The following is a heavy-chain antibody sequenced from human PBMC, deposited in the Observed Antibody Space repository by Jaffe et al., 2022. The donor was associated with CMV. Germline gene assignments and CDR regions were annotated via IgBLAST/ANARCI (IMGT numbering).Heavy chain of an antibody. V-gene: IGHV4-39*01. CDR1: GGSISSSSYY. J-gene: IGHJ4*02. D-gene: IGHD6-13*01. CDR2: IYYSGST. CDR3: ARHAAAGPARTDY. Sequence: QLQLQESGPGLVKPSETLSLTCTVSGGSISSSSYYWGWIRQPPGKGLEWIGSIYYSGSTYYNPSLKSRVTISVDTSKNQFSLKLSSVTAADTAVYYCARHAAAGPARTDYWGQGTLVTVSS.